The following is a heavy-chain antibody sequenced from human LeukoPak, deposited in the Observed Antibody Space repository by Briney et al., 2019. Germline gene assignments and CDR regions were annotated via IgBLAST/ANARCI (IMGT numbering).Heavy chain of an antibody. CDR2: IIPILGIA. CDR3: ARANPCGGDCSYYFDY. V-gene: IGHV1-69*04. CDR1: GGTFSSYA. J-gene: IGHJ4*02. Sequence: GASVKVSCKASGGTFSSYAISWVRQAPGQGLEWMGRIIPILGIANYAQKFQGRVTITADKSTSTAYMELSSLRSEDTAVYYCARANPCGGDCSYYFDYWGQGTLVTVSS. D-gene: IGHD2-21*02.